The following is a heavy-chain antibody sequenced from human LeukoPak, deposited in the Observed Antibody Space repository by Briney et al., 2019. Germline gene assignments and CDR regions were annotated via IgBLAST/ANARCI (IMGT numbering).Heavy chain of an antibody. CDR2: ISYDGSNK. Sequence: GGSLRLSCAASGFTFSSYAMHWVRQAPGKGLEWVAVISYDGSNKYYADSVKGRFTISRDNSKNTLYLQMNSLRAEDTAVYYCAREGVWFGADFWGQGTLVTVSS. D-gene: IGHD3-10*01. V-gene: IGHV3-30*04. CDR1: GFTFSSYA. J-gene: IGHJ4*02. CDR3: AREGVWFGADF.